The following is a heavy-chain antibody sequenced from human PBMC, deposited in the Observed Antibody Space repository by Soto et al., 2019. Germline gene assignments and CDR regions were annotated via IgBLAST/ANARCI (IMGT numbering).Heavy chain of an antibody. D-gene: IGHD3-16*02. CDR3: ARGGMITFGGVIVLLDY. Sequence: PSETLSLTCAVYGGSFSGYYWSWIRQPPGKGLEWIGEINHSGSTNYNPSLKSRVTISVDTSKNQFSLKLSSVTAADTAVYYCARGGMITFGGVIVLLDYWGQGTLVTVSS. CDR2: INHSGST. CDR1: GGSFSGYY. J-gene: IGHJ4*02. V-gene: IGHV4-34*01.